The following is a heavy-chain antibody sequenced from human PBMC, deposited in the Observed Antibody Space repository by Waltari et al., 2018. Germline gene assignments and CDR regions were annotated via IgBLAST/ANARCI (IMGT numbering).Heavy chain of an antibody. CDR3: ARDTYGYSSGWSPY. D-gene: IGHD6-19*01. V-gene: IGHV4-39*07. CDR1: GGSIRSSSYY. J-gene: IGHJ4*02. Sequence: QLQLQESGPGLVKPSETLSLTCTVSGGSIRSSSYYWGWLRQPPGKGLEWIGSIYYSGSTYYNPSLKSRVTISVDTSKNQFSLKLSSVTAADTAVYYCARDTYGYSSGWSPYWGQGTLVTVSS. CDR2: IYYSGST.